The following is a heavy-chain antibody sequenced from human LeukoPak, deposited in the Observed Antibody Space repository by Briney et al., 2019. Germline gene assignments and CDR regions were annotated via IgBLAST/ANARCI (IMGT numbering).Heavy chain of an antibody. Sequence: PSETLSLTCTVSGGSISSYYWSWIRQHPGKGLEWIGYIYYSGSTYYNPSLKSRVTISVDTSKNQFSLKLSSVTAADTAVYYCARDTGSYSFSGMDVWGQGTTVTVSS. V-gene: IGHV4-59*06. D-gene: IGHD1-26*01. CDR1: GGSISSYY. J-gene: IGHJ6*02. CDR3: ARDTGSYSFSGMDV. CDR2: IYYSGST.